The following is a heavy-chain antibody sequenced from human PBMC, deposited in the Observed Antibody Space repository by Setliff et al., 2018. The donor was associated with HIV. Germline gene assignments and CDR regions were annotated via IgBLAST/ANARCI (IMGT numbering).Heavy chain of an antibody. V-gene: IGHV4-61*09. J-gene: IGHJ4*02. Sequence: ASETLSLTCSVSGGSISSGSYYWSWIRQPAGKGLEWIGHIYTSGSSTYNPSLKSRVTISRDTSKNQFSLKLSSVTAADTAVYYCARAPTVVTLLDYWGQGTLVTVSS. D-gene: IGHD4-17*01. CDR3: ARAPTVVTLLDY. CDR1: GGSISSGSYY. CDR2: IYTSGSS.